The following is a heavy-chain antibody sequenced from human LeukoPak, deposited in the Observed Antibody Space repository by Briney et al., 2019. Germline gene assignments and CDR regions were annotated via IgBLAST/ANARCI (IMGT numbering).Heavy chain of an antibody. V-gene: IGHV3-23*01. CDR1: GFTFSSYA. Sequence: GGSLRLACAASGFTFSSYAMSWVRQAPGKGLEWVSAISGSGGSTYYADSVKGRFTISRDNSKNTLYLHMNSLRAEDTAVYYCAKVHSNYNFDYWGQGTLVTVSS. CDR3: AKVHSNYNFDY. D-gene: IGHD4-11*01. CDR2: ISGSGGST. J-gene: IGHJ4*02.